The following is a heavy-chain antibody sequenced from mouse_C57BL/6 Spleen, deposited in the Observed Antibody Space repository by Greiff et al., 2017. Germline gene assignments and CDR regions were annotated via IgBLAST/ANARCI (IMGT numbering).Heavy chain of an antibody. V-gene: IGHV5-4*01. CDR3: ARDKLGHYFDY. D-gene: IGHD4-1*01. CDR1: GFTFSSYA. Sequence: EVMLVESGGGLVKPGGSLKLSCAASGFTFSSYAMSWVRQTPEKRLEWVATISDGGSYTYYPDNVKGRFTISRDNAKNNLYLQMSHLKSEDTAMYYCARDKLGHYFDYWGQGTTLTVSS. CDR2: ISDGGSYT. J-gene: IGHJ2*01.